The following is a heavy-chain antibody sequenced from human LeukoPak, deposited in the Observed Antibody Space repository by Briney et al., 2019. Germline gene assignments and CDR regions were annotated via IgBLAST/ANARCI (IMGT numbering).Heavy chain of an antibody. CDR2: IIPIIGTT. V-gene: IGHV1-69*13. D-gene: IGHD3-22*01. J-gene: IGHJ5*02. Sequence: ASVHVSCKVSGGTFISYAISWVRQAPGQGLEWMGGIIPIIGTTNYAQNFQGRVTITADESTNTAYMELSSLSSEDTAIYYCARTKLYQLLFWDWFDPWGQGTLVTVSS. CDR3: ARTKLYQLLFWDWFDP. CDR1: GGTFISYA.